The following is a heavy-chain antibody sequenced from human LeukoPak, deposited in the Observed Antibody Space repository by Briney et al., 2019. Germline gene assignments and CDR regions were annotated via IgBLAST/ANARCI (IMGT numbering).Heavy chain of an antibody. J-gene: IGHJ6*04. V-gene: IGHV3-33*01. CDR2: IWYDGSNK. CDR1: GFTFSSYG. D-gene: IGHD3-9*01. Sequence: GGSLRLSCAASGFTFSSYGMHWVRQAPGKGLEWVAVIWYDGSNKYYADSVKGRFTISRDNSKNTLYLQMNSLRAEDTAVYYCVRDLRHGRYYDILTGWAASYYYGMDVWGKGTTVTVSS. CDR3: VRDLRHGRYYDILTGWAASYYYGMDV.